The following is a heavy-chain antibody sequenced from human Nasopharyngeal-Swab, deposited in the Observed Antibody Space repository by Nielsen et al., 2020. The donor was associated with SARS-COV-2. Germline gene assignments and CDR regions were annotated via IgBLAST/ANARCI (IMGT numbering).Heavy chain of an antibody. CDR3: ARPSSSWYDFDY. J-gene: IGHJ4*02. V-gene: IGHV5-51*01. CDR2: IYPGDSDT. Sequence: VRQMPGKGLAWMGIIYPGDSDTRYSLSLQCQVTISADKSISTAYLQWSSLKASDTAMYYCARPSSSWYDFDYWGQGTLVTVSS. D-gene: IGHD6-13*01.